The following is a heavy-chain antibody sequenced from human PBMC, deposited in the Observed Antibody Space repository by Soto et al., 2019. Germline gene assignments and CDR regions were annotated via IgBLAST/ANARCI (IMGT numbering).Heavy chain of an antibody. CDR1: GFTFSTYP. CDR2: ISGSGIST. V-gene: IGHV3-23*01. D-gene: IGHD4-4*01. J-gene: IGHJ6*02. Sequence: GGSLRLSCAASGFTFSTYPMSWVRQAPGKGLEWVSGISGSGISTYYTDSVKGRFTISRDNSKNSVFLQMNSLRDEDTAVYYCVKPPVITASYYYYDMDVWGQGTTVTVSS. CDR3: VKPPVITASYYYYDMDV.